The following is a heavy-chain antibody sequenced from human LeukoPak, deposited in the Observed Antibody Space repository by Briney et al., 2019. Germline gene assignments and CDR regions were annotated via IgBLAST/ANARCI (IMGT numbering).Heavy chain of an antibody. V-gene: IGHV1-46*01. CDR2: INPSSGYT. J-gene: IGHJ4*02. CDR3: VFPGGDYVYFDY. D-gene: IGHD4-17*01. CDR1: TYTFTNYY. Sequence: ASVKVSCKASTYTFTNYYIHWVRQAPVQGVEWMGLINPSSGYTTYAQKFQGRVTMTRDTPTSTVYMELNSLRSEDTAVYYCVFPGGDYVYFDYWGLGTLVTVSS.